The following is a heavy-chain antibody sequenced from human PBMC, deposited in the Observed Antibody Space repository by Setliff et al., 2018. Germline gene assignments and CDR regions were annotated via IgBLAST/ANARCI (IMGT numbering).Heavy chain of an antibody. CDR3: ARAPRYFDSTGSYFDG. D-gene: IGHD3-22*01. J-gene: IGHJ4*02. CDR2: MYYGGST. V-gene: IGHV4-59*12. CDR1: GGPISSYF. Sequence: SETLSLTCTVSGGPISSYFWSWIRQPPGKGLEWIGSMYYGGSTYYNPSLKSRVTISIDPSKNQFSLKLSSVTAADTAVYYCARAPRYFDSTGSYFDGWGQGTPVTVSS.